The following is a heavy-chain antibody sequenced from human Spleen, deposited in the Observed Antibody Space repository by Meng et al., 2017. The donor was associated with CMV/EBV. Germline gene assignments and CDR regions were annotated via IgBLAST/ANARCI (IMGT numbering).Heavy chain of an antibody. V-gene: IGHV3-30*02. CDR3: AKSYGGNSPPFDY. D-gene: IGHD4-23*01. CDR2: KRYDGSNE. CDR1: GFTFTNSG. J-gene: IGHJ4*02. Sequence: GGSLRLSCGTSGFTFTNSGIRWVRQAPGKGLEWVAFKRYDGSNEYYADSVKGRFTISRDNSKNTLYLKMDSLGAEDTAVYYCAKSYGGNSPPFDYWGQGTLVTVSS.